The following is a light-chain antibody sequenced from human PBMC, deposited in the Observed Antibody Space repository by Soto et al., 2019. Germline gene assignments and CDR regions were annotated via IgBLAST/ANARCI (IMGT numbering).Light chain of an antibody. CDR1: SXNIXSTYD. V-gene: IGLV1-40*01. J-gene: IGLJ1*01. CDR2: GNT. CDR3: QSYDDSLSVHYV. Sequence: QSVLTQPPSVSGXPXQRVTXSCTXSSXNIXSTYDVQWYQQLPGTAPKLLIHGNTNRPSGVPDRFSGSKSGTSASLAITGLQADDEADYYCQSYDDSLSVHYVFGTGTKLTVL.